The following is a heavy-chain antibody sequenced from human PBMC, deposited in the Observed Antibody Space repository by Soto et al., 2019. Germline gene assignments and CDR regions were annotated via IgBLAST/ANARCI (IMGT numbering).Heavy chain of an antibody. D-gene: IGHD2-15*01. V-gene: IGHV3-30*18. CDR3: AKDMELLLLSERYYYYGMDV. Sequence: PGGSLRLSCAASGFTFSIYVIHWVRQAPGKGLEWVAVISYDGSNKYYADSVKGRFTISRDNSKNTLYLQMNSLRAEDTAVYYCAKDMELLLLSERYYYYGMDVWGQGTTVSVSS. CDR2: ISYDGSNK. CDR1: GFTFSIYV. J-gene: IGHJ6*02.